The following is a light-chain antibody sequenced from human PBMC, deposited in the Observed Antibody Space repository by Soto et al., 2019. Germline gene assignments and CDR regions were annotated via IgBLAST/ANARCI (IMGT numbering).Light chain of an antibody. J-gene: IGKJ1*01. CDR2: LGS. CDR3: MQAIQAPRT. Sequence: DIVLPQSPLSLPVTPGAPASISCRSSQSPLHSNGNIYLDWYLQKPGQSPQLLIYLGSIRASGVPGRFSGSGSGTDFTLKITRVEAEDVGVYYCMQAIQAPRTFGLGTKVEI. V-gene: IGKV2-28*01. CDR1: QSPLHSNGNIY.